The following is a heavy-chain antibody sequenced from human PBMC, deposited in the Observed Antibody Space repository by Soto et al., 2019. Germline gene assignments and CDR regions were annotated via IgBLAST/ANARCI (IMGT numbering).Heavy chain of an antibody. CDR2: IIPIFGTA. D-gene: IGHD3-10*01. CDR3: ARNYGSGSYSWFDP. Sequence: QVQLVQSGAEVKKPGSSVKVSCKASGGTFSSYAISWVRQAPGQGLEWMGGIIPIFGTANYAQKFQGRVTMTTDTSTSTAYMELRSLRSDDTAVYYCARNYGSGSYSWFDPWGQGTLVTVSS. V-gene: IGHV1-69*06. CDR1: GGTFSSYA. J-gene: IGHJ5*02.